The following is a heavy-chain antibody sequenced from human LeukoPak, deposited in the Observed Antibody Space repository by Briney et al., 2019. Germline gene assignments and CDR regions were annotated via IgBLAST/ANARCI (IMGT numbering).Heavy chain of an antibody. Sequence: ASVKVSCKAFGYTFTSNYMQWVRQAPGQGLEWMGWISAYKGNTKYAQKLQGRVTMTTDTSTSTAYMELRSLRSDDTAVYYCARELATHDAFDIWGQGTMVTVSS. D-gene: IGHD3-3*02. J-gene: IGHJ3*02. CDR3: ARELATHDAFDI. CDR2: ISAYKGNT. V-gene: IGHV1-18*04. CDR1: GYTFTSNY.